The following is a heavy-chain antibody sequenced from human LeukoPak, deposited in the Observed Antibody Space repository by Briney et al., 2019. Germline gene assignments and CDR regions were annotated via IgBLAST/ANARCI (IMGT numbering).Heavy chain of an antibody. CDR2: IYNDGSA. CDR1: DCIVRSNY. Sequence: QPGGSLRLSCAASDCIVRSNYMTWLRQAPGKGLEWVSVIYNDGSAYYADSVRGRFTISSDTSKNTVYLQMNSLRAEDTAVYYCAIRGGPGSLDAFDIWGQGTMVTVSS. CDR3: AIRGGPGSLDAFDI. V-gene: IGHV3-53*01. J-gene: IGHJ3*02. D-gene: IGHD1-14*01.